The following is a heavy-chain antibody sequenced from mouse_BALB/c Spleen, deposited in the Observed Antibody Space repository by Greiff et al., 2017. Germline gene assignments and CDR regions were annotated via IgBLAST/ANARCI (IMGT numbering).Heavy chain of an antibody. J-gene: IGHJ2*01. V-gene: IGHV2-9*02. Sequence: QVQLKESGPGLVAPSQSLSITCTVSGFSLTSYGVHWVRQPPGKGLEWLGVIWAGGSTNYNSALMSRLSISKDNSKSQVFLKMNSLQTDDTAMYYCARDRELLRLRTGGDFDYWGQGTTLTVSS. CDR1: GFSLTSYG. CDR3: ARDRELLRLRTGGDFDY. D-gene: IGHD1-2*01. CDR2: IWAGGST.